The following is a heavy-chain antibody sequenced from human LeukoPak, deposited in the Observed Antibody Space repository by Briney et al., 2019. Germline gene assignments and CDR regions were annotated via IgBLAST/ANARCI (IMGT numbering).Heavy chain of an antibody. CDR2: ISAYNGNT. V-gene: IGHV1-18*01. Sequence: ASVKVSCKASGYTFTSYGISWVRQAPGQGLEWMGWISAYNGNTNYAQKLQGRVTMTTDTSTSTAYMELSSLRSEDTAVYYCARAVAAAGIWGGYYFDYWGQGTLVTVSS. CDR3: ARAVAAAGIWGGYYFDY. J-gene: IGHJ4*02. CDR1: GYTFTSYG. D-gene: IGHD6-13*01.